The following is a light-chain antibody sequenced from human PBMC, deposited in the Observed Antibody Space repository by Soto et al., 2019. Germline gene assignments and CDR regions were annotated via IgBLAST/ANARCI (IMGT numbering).Light chain of an antibody. J-gene: IGKJ5*01. CDR3: RQYNNWPRIT. CDR1: QSVSSN. V-gene: IGKV3-15*01. CDR2: GAS. Sequence: EFVLTQSPATLSVSPGERATLCCRASQSVSSNLAWYQQKPGQAPRLLIYGASTRATGIPARFSGSGSGTEFTLTISSLQSEDFAVYYCRQYNNWPRITFGQGTRLEIK.